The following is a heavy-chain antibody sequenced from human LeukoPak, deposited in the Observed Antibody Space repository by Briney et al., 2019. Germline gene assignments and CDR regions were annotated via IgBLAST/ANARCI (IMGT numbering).Heavy chain of an antibody. J-gene: IGHJ6*03. CDR1: GFTFSSYW. D-gene: IGHD3-10*01. Sequence: GGSLRLSCAASGFTFSSYWMSWVRQAPGKGLEWVANIKQDGSEKYYVDSVKGRFTISRDNAKNSLYLQMNSLRAEDTAVYYCARGMITMVRGVIPLGGYYYMDVWGKGTTVTISS. CDR2: IKQDGSEK. CDR3: ARGMITMVRGVIPLGGYYYMDV. V-gene: IGHV3-7*01.